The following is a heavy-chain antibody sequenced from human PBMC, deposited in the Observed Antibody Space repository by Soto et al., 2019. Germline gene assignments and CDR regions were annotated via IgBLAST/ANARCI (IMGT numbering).Heavy chain of an antibody. CDR2: INPGDGNT. CDR1: GYIFTTYS. CDR3: ARTLSGTPDY. D-gene: IGHD1-26*01. J-gene: IGHJ4*02. Sequence: QVQLVQSGAEVKEPGASVKISCNASGYIFTTYSLHWVRQAPGQGLEWMAWINPGDGNTKFSQRFQGRVTITRDTSASAAYMELFSLRSEDTAVYYCARTLSGTPDYWGQGTLVTVSS. V-gene: IGHV1-3*01.